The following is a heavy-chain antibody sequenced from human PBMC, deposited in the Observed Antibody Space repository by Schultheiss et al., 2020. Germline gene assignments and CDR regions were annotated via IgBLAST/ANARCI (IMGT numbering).Heavy chain of an antibody. CDR3: ARDPYGGGGYGAFDI. CDR2: IYSDGTT. CDR1: GIKVSNEF. J-gene: IGHJ4*02. V-gene: IGHV3-66*01. Sequence: GGSLRLSCAASGIKVSNEFMTWVRQAPGKGLEWVSVIYSDGTTKYADAVKGRFTISRDNAKNSLFLQLNTLRGEDTAVYYCARDPYGGGGYGAFDIWGQGTLVTVSS. D-gene: IGHD2-21*01.